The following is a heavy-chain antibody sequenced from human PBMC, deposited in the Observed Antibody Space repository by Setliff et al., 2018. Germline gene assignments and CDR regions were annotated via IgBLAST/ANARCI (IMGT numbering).Heavy chain of an antibody. CDR3: ARGGTFRYFDF. D-gene: IGHD5-12*01. Sequence: SETLSLTCTVSDGSLSTYYWSWIRQPPGKGLEFIGYVYYSGTANYSPSLKSRLTISVDTSKNQFSLKLRSVTAADTAVYYCARGGTFRYFDFWGQGAPVTVS. CDR2: VYYSGTA. CDR1: DGSLSTYY. V-gene: IGHV4-59*01. J-gene: IGHJ4*02.